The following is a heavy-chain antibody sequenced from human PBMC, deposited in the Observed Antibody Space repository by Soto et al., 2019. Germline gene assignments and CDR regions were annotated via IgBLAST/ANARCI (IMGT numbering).Heavy chain of an antibody. J-gene: IGHJ6*02. CDR2: INLDGSEK. CDR3: ARDGSTSWYSYDYHGMAV. V-gene: IGHV3-7*05. Sequence: EVQLVESGGGLVQPGGSLRLSCAASGCTFRTYWLSWVRQVPGKGLEWVANINLDGSEKNYVDSVKGRFTISRDNARNSLYLQRSSLRAEDTALYYCARDGSTSWYSYDYHGMAVWGQGTTVTVSS. CDR1: GCTFRTYW. D-gene: IGHD5-18*01.